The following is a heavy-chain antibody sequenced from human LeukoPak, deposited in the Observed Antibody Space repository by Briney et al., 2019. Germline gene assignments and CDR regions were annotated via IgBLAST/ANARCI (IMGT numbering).Heavy chain of an antibody. D-gene: IGHD3-10*01. CDR1: GGSITNYY. Sequence: SETLSLTCTVSGGSITNYYWSWIRQPPGKGLECIGYIYYSGSTNYNPSLKSRVTISLHTSKNQFSLKLNSETAADTAVYYCARGVPYGPSYEFFDYWGQGTLVTVSS. CDR2: IYYSGST. V-gene: IGHV4-59*01. CDR3: ARGVPYGPSYEFFDY. J-gene: IGHJ4*02.